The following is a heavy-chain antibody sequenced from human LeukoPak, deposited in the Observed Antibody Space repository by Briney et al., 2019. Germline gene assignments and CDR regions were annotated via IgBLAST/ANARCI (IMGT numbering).Heavy chain of an antibody. CDR1: GFTVSGNY. J-gene: IGHJ4*02. CDR3: ARENNYGSAFDY. Sequence: PGGSLRLSCAASGFTVSGNYMSWVRQAPGKGLEWVSVIYSGYSGGSTYYADSVKGRFTISKDTSKNTLYLQTSSLRAEDTAVYYCARENNYGSAFDYWGQGTLVTVSS. D-gene: IGHD3-10*01. CDR2: IYSGYSGGST. V-gene: IGHV3-53*01.